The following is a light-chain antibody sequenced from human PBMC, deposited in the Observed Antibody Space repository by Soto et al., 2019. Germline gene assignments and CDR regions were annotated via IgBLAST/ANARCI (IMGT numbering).Light chain of an antibody. CDR3: QQYGSSGT. CDR2: GAS. Sequence: EIVLTQSPGTLSLSPGERATLSCRASQSVSISYLAWYQQRPGQAPRLLIYGASSRATGIPDRFSGSGSGTDFTLTINRLEPEDFAVYYCQQYGSSGTFGQGPKVDIK. CDR1: QSVSISY. J-gene: IGKJ1*01. V-gene: IGKV3-20*01.